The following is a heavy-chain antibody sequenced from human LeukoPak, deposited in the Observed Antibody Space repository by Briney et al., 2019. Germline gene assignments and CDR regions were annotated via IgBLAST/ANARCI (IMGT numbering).Heavy chain of an antibody. CDR2: IKQDGSEK. V-gene: IGHV3-7*01. D-gene: IGHD1-26*01. CDR3: AREYSGSYFDY. CDR1: GFTFSTYW. Sequence: PGGSLRLSCAASGFTFSTYWMSWVRQAAGKGLEWVANIKQDGSEKYYVDSVKGRFTISRDNAKNSLYLQMNSLRAEDTAVYYCAREYSGSYFDYWGQGLLVTVSS. J-gene: IGHJ4*02.